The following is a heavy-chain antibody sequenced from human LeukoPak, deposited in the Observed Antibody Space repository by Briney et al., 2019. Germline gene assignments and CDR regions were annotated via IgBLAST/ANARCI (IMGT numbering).Heavy chain of an antibody. D-gene: IGHD4-17*01. Sequence: GGSLRLSCAASGFTFSSYSMNWVRQAPGKGLEWVSSISSSSSYIYYADSVKGRFTISRDNAKNSLYLQMNRLRAEDTAVYYCARIRGTVTTPWGQGTLVTVSS. J-gene: IGHJ5*02. CDR1: GFTFSSYS. V-gene: IGHV3-21*01. CDR3: ARIRGTVTTP. CDR2: ISSSSSYI.